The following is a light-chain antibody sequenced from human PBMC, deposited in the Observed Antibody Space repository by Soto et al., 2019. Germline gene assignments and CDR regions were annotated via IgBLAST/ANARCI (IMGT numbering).Light chain of an antibody. CDR2: KAS. Sequence: DIQMTQSPSNLSTSVGDRLYITCWRSHNISSRLSLYQTTPGKAPKLLIYKASSLDSGVPSRFIGSGSGPQCTITISSLQSDDLATYFCQQYSSYWWTFGQGTKVDI. CDR1: HNISSR. V-gene: IGKV1-5*03. CDR3: QQYSSYWWT. J-gene: IGKJ1*01.